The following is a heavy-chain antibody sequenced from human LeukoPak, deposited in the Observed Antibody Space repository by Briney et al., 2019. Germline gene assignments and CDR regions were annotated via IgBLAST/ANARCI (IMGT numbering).Heavy chain of an antibody. V-gene: IGHV4-59*12. CDR3: ARDRAHYYDSSGYHGAFDI. D-gene: IGHD3-22*01. CDR1: GDSISNYY. CDR2: FSSSGST. J-gene: IGHJ3*02. Sequence: SKTLSLTCTVSGDSISNYYWSWIRQPPGKGLEWIGYFSSSGSTNYNPSLESRVTISLDTSKNQFSLKLSSVTAADTAVYYCARDRAHYYDSSGYHGAFDIWGQGTMVTVSS.